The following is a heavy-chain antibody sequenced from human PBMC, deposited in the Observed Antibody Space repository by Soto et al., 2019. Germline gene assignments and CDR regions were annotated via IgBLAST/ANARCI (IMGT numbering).Heavy chain of an antibody. J-gene: IGHJ4*02. V-gene: IGHV4-34*01. CDR3: ARDAPYCGAGSCYFGVFDY. Sequence: QVQLQQWGAGLLKPSETLSLTCAVYGGSFSGYYWSWIRQPPGKGLEWIGEIYHSGSTNYNPSLKSRVTISVDTSKNQFSLKLSSVTAADTAVYYCARDAPYCGAGSCYFGVFDYWGQGTLVTVSS. D-gene: IGHD2-15*01. CDR1: GGSFSGYY. CDR2: IYHSGST.